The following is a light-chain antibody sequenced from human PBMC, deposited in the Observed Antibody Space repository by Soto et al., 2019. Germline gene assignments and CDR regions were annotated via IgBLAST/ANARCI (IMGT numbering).Light chain of an antibody. V-gene: IGKV1-39*01. Sequence: DIQMTQSPSSLSASVGDRVTITCRASQTIAMYVNWFQQKPGKAPKPTIYTTSSLHSGVTPRFSGSESDTDFSLTISRLQPEDAATYYCQQSFTTPYHFGQGTKADIK. CDR1: QTIAMY. CDR3: QQSFTTPYH. J-gene: IGKJ2*01. CDR2: TTS.